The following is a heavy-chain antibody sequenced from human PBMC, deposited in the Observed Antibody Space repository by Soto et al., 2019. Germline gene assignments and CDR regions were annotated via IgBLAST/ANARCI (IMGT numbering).Heavy chain of an antibody. CDR1: GFTFSSYT. J-gene: IGHJ4*02. CDR2: ISSSSSYI. D-gene: IGHD1-20*01. CDR3: ARIIIIVTTRGSYFDY. V-gene: IGHV3-21*01. Sequence: GGSLRLSCAASGFTFSSYTMNWVRQAPGKGLEWVSSISSSSSYIYYADSVKGRFTISRDNAKNSLYLQMNGLRAEDTAVYYCARIIIIVTTRGSYFDYWGQGT.